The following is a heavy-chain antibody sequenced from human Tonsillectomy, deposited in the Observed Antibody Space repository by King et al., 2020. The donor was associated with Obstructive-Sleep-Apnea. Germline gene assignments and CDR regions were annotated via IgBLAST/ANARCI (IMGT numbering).Heavy chain of an antibody. V-gene: IGHV3-21*01. CDR1: GFTFSSYS. CDR2: ISSSSSYI. Sequence: EVQLVESGGGLVKPGGSLRLSCAASGFTFSSYSMNWVRQAPGKGLEWVSSISSSSSYIYYADSVKGRFTISRDNAKNSLYLQMNSLRAEDTAVYYCARDSSGYSREPFDYWGQGTLVTVSS. J-gene: IGHJ4*02. D-gene: IGHD3-22*01. CDR3: ARDSSGYSREPFDY.